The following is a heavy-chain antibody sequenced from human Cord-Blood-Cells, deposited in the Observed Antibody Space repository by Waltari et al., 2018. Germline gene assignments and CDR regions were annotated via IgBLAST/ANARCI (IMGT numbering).Heavy chain of an antibody. D-gene: IGHD6-13*01. CDR3: AREQQLVDY. J-gene: IGHJ4*02. V-gene: IGHV1-69*09. Sequence: QVQLVQSGAEVKKPGSSVKVSCKASRGPFSSYAISWVRQAPGQGLEWMGRMIPILGIANYAQKFQGRVTITADKSTSTAYMELSSLRSEDTAVYYCAREQQLVDYWGQGTLVTASS. CDR1: RGPFSSYA. CDR2: MIPILGIA.